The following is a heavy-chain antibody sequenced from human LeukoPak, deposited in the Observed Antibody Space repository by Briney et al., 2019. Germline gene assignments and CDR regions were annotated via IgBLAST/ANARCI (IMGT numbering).Heavy chain of an antibody. J-gene: IGHJ4*02. CDR2: ISSSSYI. CDR1: GFTFSSYS. CDR3: ARDTNSAGAYFDY. V-gene: IGHV3-21*01. Sequence: GGSLRLPCAASGFTFSSYSMNWVRQAPGKGLEWVSSISSSSYIYYADSVKGRFTISRDNAKNSLYLQMNSLRAEDTAVYYCARDTNSAGAYFDYWGQGTLVTVSS. D-gene: IGHD2-21*01.